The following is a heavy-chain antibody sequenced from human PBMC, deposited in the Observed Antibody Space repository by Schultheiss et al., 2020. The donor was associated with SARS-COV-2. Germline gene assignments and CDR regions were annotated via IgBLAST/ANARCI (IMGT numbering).Heavy chain of an antibody. J-gene: IGHJ4*02. CDR2: ISTSSSTI. D-gene: IGHD4-11*01. Sequence: GGSLRLSCTASGFTFGDYAMSWFRQAPGKGLECISYISTSSSTIFYADSVKGRFTISRDNAKNSLYLQMNSLRAEDTAVYYCARRDNNYLARSTDFWGQGTLVTVSS. CDR3: ARRDNNYLARSTDF. V-gene: IGHV3-48*04. CDR1: GFTFGDYA.